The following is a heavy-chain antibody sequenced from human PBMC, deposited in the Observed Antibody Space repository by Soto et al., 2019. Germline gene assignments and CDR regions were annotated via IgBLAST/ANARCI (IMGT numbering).Heavy chain of an antibody. V-gene: IGHV3-23*01. CDR3: AKDPTSYDSRAQFDS. Sequence: AGGSLRLSCAASGFSFSIYAMNWVRQAPGKGLEWVSGISGGGGSTYYADSVKGRFTISRDNSKNTLYLQMNSLRVEDTAVYYCAKDPTSYDSRAQFDSWGQGTLVTVSS. CDR2: ISGGGGST. D-gene: IGHD3-22*01. J-gene: IGHJ4*02. CDR1: GFSFSIYA.